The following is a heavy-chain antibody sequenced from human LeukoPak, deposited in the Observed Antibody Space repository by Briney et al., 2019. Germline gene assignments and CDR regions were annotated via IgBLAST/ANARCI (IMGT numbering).Heavy chain of an antibody. CDR2: IYTSGST. Sequence: SETLSLTCTVSGGSISSYYWSWLRQPAGKGLEWIGRIYTSGSTNYNPSLKSRVTMSVDTSKNQFSLKLSSVTAADTAVYYCARDPPGGYYYYMDVLGKGTTVTVSS. J-gene: IGHJ6*03. CDR1: GGSISSYY. D-gene: IGHD1-14*01. V-gene: IGHV4-4*07. CDR3: ARDPPGGYYYYMDV.